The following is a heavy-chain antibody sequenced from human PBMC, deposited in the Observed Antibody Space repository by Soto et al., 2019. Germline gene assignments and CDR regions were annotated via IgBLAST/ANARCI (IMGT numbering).Heavy chain of an antibody. Sequence: PGGSLRLSCAASGFTFSSYSMNWVRQAPGKGLEWVSSISSSSSYIYYADSVKGRFTISRDNAKNSLYLQMNSLRAEDTAVYYFARDLGNYYDSSGTVYMDVWGQGTTVTVSS. CDR2: ISSSSSYI. CDR1: GFTFSSYS. D-gene: IGHD3-22*01. CDR3: ARDLGNYYDSSGTVYMDV. V-gene: IGHV3-21*01. J-gene: IGHJ6*02.